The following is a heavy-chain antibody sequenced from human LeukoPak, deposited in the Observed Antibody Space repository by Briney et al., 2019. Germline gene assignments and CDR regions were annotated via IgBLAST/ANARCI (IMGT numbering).Heavy chain of an antibody. Sequence: GGSLRLSCAASGFTVSSNYMSWVRQAPGKGLEWVSAISGSGGSTYYADSVKGRFTISRDNSKSTLYLQMNSLRAEDAAVYYCASRTAPYCSSTSCPWGDYYYMDVWGKGTTVTVSS. V-gene: IGHV3-23*01. J-gene: IGHJ6*03. CDR1: GFTVSSNY. D-gene: IGHD2-2*01. CDR3: ASRTAPYCSSTSCPWGDYYYMDV. CDR2: ISGSGGST.